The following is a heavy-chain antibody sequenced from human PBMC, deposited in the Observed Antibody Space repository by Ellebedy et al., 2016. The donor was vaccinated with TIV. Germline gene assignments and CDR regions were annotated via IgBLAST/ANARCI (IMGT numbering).Heavy chain of an antibody. J-gene: IGHJ4*02. Sequence: ASVKVSCKASGGTFSTSAISWVRQAPGQGLEWMGLIIPIFDTPTYAQRLRGRVMITADESTSTVYMELSSLTSEDTAVYYCVREFQGGHFDYWGQGTLVTVSS. V-gene: IGHV1-69*13. CDR2: IIPIFDTP. CDR3: VREFQGGHFDY. CDR1: GGTFSTSA. D-gene: IGHD3-16*01.